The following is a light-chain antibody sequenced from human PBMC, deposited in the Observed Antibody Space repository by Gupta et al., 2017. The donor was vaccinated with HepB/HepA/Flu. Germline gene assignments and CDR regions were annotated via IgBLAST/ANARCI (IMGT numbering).Light chain of an antibody. CDR2: EVS. CDR3: FSYAGSSILL. CDR1: SSDVGSYNL. Sequence: QSALTHPPPVSGSPGQSLPISRTGTSSDVGSYNLVSCYRQHPGKAPKLMIYEVSKRPSVVSNRFSGSKSGNTASLTISGHQADDEADYYCFSYAGSSILLFGGGTKLTVL. J-gene: IGLJ2*01. V-gene: IGLV2-23*01.